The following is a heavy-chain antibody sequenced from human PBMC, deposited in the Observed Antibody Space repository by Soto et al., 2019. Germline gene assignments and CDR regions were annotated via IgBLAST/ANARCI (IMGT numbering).Heavy chain of an antibody. CDR1: GFTFSSYD. V-gene: IGHV3-13*01. J-gene: IGHJ6*02. CDR2: IGTAGDT. Sequence: EVQLVESGGGLVQPGGSLRLSCAASGFTFSSYDMHWVRQATEKGLEWVSAIGTAGDTYYPGSVKGRFTISRENAKNSLYLQMNSLRAGDTAVYYCARVGLYYYGMDVWGQGTTVTVSS. CDR3: ARVGLYYYGMDV.